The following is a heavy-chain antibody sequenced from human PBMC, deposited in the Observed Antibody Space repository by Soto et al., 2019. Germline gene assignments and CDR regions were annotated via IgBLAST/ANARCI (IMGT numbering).Heavy chain of an antibody. D-gene: IGHD5-18*01. CDR2: VSYDGGTK. V-gene: IGHV3-30*18. J-gene: IGHJ4*02. CDR3: VKEVGCAGSSYESLIVF. Sequence: GLSMRLCFAASGFTLSSHGMQWVRQAPGKGLEWVAVVSYDGGTKYYADSVKGRFTISRDNSKNTLYLQMNSLRAEDTAVYYYVKEVGCAGSSYESLIVFWGPARLLPVS. CDR1: GFTLSSHG.